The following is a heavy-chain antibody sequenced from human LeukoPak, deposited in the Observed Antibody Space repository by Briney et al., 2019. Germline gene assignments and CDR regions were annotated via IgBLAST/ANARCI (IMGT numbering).Heavy chain of an antibody. CDR2: ISGDSVWI. Sequence: GGSLRLSCAASGFIFKSYNMKWVRQAPGKGLEWVSAISGDSVWIYHAESLRDRFTISRDNAKNSLFLEMTSPRAEDPGMCYCASEWGQTTPLPPLYFWGRGTPVTVSS. D-gene: IGHD1-1*01. CDR3: ASEWGQTTPLPPLYF. J-gene: IGHJ4*02. V-gene: IGHV3-21*06. CDR1: GFIFKSYN.